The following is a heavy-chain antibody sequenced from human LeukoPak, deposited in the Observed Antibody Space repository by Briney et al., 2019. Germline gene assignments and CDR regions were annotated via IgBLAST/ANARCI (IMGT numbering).Heavy chain of an antibody. D-gene: IGHD3-3*01. J-gene: IGHJ4*02. CDR2: IYYSGST. CDR1: GGSISSYY. Sequence: SETLSLTCTVSGGSISSYYWSWIRQPPGKGLEWIGYIYYSGSTNYNPSLKSRVTISVDTSKNQFSLKLSSVTAADTAVYYCARWHYYDFWSGYLGYFDYWGQGTLVTVSS. V-gene: IGHV4-59*01. CDR3: ARWHYYDFWSGYLGYFDY.